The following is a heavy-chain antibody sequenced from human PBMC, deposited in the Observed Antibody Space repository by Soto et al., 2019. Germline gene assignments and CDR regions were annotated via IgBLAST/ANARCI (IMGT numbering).Heavy chain of an antibody. CDR3: ARTFNYYDSSGYYTPGWFDP. J-gene: IGHJ5*02. Sequence: ASVKVSCKASGYTFASYTISWVRQAPGQGLEWMGRIIPILGIANYAQKFQGRVTITADKSTSTAYMELSSLRSEDTAVYYCARTFNYYDSSGYYTPGWFDPWGQGTLVTVSS. V-gene: IGHV1-69*02. CDR1: GYTFASYT. CDR2: IIPILGIA. D-gene: IGHD3-22*01.